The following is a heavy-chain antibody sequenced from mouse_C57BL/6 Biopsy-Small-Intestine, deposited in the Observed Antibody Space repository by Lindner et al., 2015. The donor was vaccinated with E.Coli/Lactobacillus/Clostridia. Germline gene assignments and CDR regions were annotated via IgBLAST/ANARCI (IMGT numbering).Heavy chain of an antibody. J-gene: IGHJ4*01. CDR3: ARRGNYGYAVDY. Sequence: PEKGLEWVAYISSGSSTIYYADTVKGRFTISRDNAKNTLFLQMTSLRSEDTAMYYCARRGNYGYAVDYWGQGTSVTVSS. CDR2: ISSGSSTI. V-gene: IGHV5-17*01. D-gene: IGHD2-1*01.